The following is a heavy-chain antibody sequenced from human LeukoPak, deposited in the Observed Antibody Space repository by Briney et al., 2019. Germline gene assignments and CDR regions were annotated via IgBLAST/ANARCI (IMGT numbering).Heavy chain of an antibody. CDR3: ARQSRATGTLDS. CDR1: GGSISSYY. Sequence: SETLSLTCTVSGGSISSYYWSWIRQPPGKGLEWIGYIYYSGSTNYNPSLKSRVTISLDTSKNQFSLKLSSVTAADKAVYYCARQSRATGTLDSWGQGTLVTVSS. D-gene: IGHD6-13*01. CDR2: IYYSGST. J-gene: IGHJ5*01. V-gene: IGHV4-59*08.